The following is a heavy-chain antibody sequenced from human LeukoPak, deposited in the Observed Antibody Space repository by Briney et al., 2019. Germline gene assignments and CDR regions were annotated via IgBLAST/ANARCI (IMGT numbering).Heavy chain of an antibody. CDR1: GGSISSSSYY. D-gene: IGHD3-9*01. CDR2: IKQDGSEK. V-gene: IGHV3-7*01. CDR3: ARVLGYFDWLSHYAFDI. J-gene: IGHJ3*02. Sequence: ETLSLTCTVSGGSISSSSYYWGWVRQAPGKGLEWVANIKQDGSEKYYVDTVKGRFTISRDNAKNSLYLQMNSLRAEDTAVYYCARVLGYFDWLSHYAFDIWGQGTMVTVSS.